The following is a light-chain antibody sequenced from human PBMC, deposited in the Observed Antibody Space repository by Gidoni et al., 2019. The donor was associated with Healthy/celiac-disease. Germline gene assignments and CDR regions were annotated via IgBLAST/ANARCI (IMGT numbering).Light chain of an antibody. J-gene: IGKJ1*01. CDR2: AAS. Sequence: DIQMTQSPSSLSASVGDRVTITCRASQSISSHLNWYQQKPGKAPKLLIYAASRLQSGVPSRFSGSGSGTDFTLTISSLQPEDFATYDCQQSYSTPRTFXQXTKVEIK. V-gene: IGKV1-39*01. CDR3: QQSYSTPRT. CDR1: QSISSH.